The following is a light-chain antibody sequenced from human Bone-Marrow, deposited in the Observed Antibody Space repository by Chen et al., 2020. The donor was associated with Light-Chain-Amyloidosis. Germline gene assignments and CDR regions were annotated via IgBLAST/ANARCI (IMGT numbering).Light chain of an antibody. V-gene: IGLV2-8*01. CDR1: SFDY. J-gene: IGLJ2*01. Sequence: QTALTQPPSASGSPGHSVTISRTGFSFDYVSWYQQHPGKAPKLLIYEFTKRPSGVPARFSGTRSGTPASLTVSCLQAEDDADYHCGSYAGPNNWIFGGGSKLTVL. CDR3: GSYAGPNNWI. CDR2: EFT.